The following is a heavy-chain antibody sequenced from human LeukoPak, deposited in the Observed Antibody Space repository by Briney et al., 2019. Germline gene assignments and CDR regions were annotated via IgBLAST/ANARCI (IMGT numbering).Heavy chain of an antibody. Sequence: SDTLSLTYTVSGGSLSSYYWSWLRQPPGKGLARIGYNYYSGSTNYNPSLTSRVTISVDTSKNQFSLKLSSVTAADTAVYYCAGSAKQQLPFFDYWGQGTLVTVSS. CDR3: AGSAKQQLPFFDY. J-gene: IGHJ4*02. CDR2: NYYSGST. D-gene: IGHD6-13*01. V-gene: IGHV4-59*07. CDR1: GGSLSSYY.